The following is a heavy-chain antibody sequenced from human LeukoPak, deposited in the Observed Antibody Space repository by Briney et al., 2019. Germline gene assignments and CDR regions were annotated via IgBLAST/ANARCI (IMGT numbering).Heavy chain of an antibody. CDR3: ARDSNDSSGYIYYYYGMDV. V-gene: IGHV4-30-4*01. Sequence: SETLSLTCTVSGGSISSGDYYWSWIRQPPGTGLEWIGYIYYSGSTYYNPSLKSRVTISVDTSKNQFSLKLSSVTAADTAVYYCARDSNDSSGYIYYYYGMDVWGQGTTVTVSS. D-gene: IGHD3-22*01. CDR2: IYYSGST. CDR1: GGSISSGDYY. J-gene: IGHJ6*02.